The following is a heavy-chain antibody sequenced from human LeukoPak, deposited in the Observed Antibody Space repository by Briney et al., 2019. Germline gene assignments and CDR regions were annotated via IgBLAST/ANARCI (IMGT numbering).Heavy chain of an antibody. CDR1: GFTFSSYG. J-gene: IGHJ6*02. Sequence: PGRSLRLSCAASGFTFSSYGMHWVRQAPGKGLEWVAVIWYDGSNKYYADSVKGRFTISRDNSKNTLYLQMNSLRAEDTAVYYCARESLGIVATISAGRTPYGMDVWGQGTTVTVSS. D-gene: IGHD5-12*01. CDR2: IWYDGSNK. CDR3: ARESLGIVATISAGRTPYGMDV. V-gene: IGHV3-33*01.